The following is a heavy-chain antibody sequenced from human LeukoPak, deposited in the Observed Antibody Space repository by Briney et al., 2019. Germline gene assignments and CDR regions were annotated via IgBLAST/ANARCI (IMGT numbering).Heavy chain of an antibody. CDR1: GFIFSNYA. D-gene: IGHD6-13*01. J-gene: IGHJ5*02. CDR2: ITGRDDET. V-gene: IGHV3-23*01. Sequence: GGSLRLSCAASGFIFSNYALMWVRQAPGKGLEWVSSITGRDDETFYADSVKGRFSLSRDNSKNMLYLQMYSLGAEDTAIYYCAKGATAGLVDWFDPWGQGTLVTVSS. CDR3: AKGATAGLVDWFDP.